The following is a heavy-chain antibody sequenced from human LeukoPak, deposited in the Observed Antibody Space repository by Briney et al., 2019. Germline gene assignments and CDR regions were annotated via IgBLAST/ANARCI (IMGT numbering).Heavy chain of an antibody. CDR3: ARVAYDFWSGPTYNWFDP. Sequence: SETLSLTCTVSGGSIGSYYWSWIRQPPGKGLEWIGYIYYSGSTNYNPSLKSRVTISVDTSKNQFSLKLSSVTAADTAVYYCARVAYDFWSGPTYNWFDPWGQGTLVTVSS. CDR2: IYYSGST. J-gene: IGHJ5*02. D-gene: IGHD3-3*01. V-gene: IGHV4-59*01. CDR1: GGSIGSYY.